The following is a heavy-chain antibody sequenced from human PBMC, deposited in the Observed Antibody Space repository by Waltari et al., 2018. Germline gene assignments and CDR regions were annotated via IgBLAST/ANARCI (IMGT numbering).Heavy chain of an antibody. CDR3: ARVRYQLLFDY. V-gene: IGHV3-33*01. Sequence: QVQLVESGGGVVQPGRSLRLSCAAPGFTFSSSGMHWVRQAPGKGLEWVAVICDDGSNKYYADSVKGRFTISRDNSKNTLYLQMNSLRAEDTAVYYCARVRYQLLFDYWGQGTLVTVSS. CDR2: ICDDGSNK. J-gene: IGHJ4*02. CDR1: GFTFSSSG. D-gene: IGHD2-2*01.